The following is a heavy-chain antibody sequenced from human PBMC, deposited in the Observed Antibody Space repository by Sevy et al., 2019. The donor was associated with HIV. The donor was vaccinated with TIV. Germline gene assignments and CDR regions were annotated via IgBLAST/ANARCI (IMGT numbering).Heavy chain of an antibody. CDR2: PSSGSSYI. J-gene: IGHJ4*02. Sequence: GGSLRLSCAASGFTFSTYTMNWVRRAPGKGLEWVSSPSSGSSYIDYADSVKGRFTISRDNAKNSLYLQMNSLRAEDTAIYYCARDAGCTSTSCLLYFDYWGQGTPVTVSS. CDR3: ARDAGCTSTSCLLYFDY. CDR1: GFTFSTYT. V-gene: IGHV3-21*01. D-gene: IGHD2-2*01.